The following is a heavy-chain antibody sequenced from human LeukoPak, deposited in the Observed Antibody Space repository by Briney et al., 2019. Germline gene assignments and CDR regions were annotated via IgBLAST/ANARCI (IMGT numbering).Heavy chain of an antibody. J-gene: IGHJ5*02. CDR1: GGSFSGYY. D-gene: IGHD1/OR15-1a*01. CDR3: ARFTNINWFDP. Sequence: SETLSLTCAVYGGSFSGYYWSWIRQPPGKGLEWIGEINHSGSTNYNPSLKSRVTISVGTSKNQFSLKLSSVTAADTAVYYCARFTNINWFDPWGQGTLVTVSS. V-gene: IGHV4-34*01. CDR2: INHSGST.